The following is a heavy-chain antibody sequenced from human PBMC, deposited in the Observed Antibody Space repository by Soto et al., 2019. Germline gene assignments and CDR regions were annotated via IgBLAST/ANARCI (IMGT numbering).Heavy chain of an antibody. CDR2: INHSGST. J-gene: IGHJ3*02. CDR1: GGSFSGYY. V-gene: IGHV4-34*01. D-gene: IGHD3-9*01. CDR3: ARYIGILTGYSPDAFDI. Sequence: SETLSLTCAVYGGSFSGYYWSWIRQPPGKGLEWIGEINHSGSTNYNPSLKSRVTISVDTSKNQFSLKLSSVTAADTAVYYCARYIGILTGYSPDAFDIWGQGTMVTVSS.